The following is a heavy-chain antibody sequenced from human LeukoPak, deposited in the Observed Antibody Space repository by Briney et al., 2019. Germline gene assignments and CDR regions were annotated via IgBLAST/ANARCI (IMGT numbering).Heavy chain of an antibody. D-gene: IGHD1-26*01. CDR2: INGSGATT. CDR3: SKKVEGRFPFDS. CDR1: GFTFRTYA. J-gene: IGHJ4*02. V-gene: IGHV3-23*01. Sequence: PGGSLRLSCVASGFTFRTYAMSWVRQAPGKGLEWVSGINGSGATTSYADSVKGRFTISRDNYKNMLYLQMNSLRADDTAVYYCSKKVEGRFPFDSWGQGTLVTVSS.